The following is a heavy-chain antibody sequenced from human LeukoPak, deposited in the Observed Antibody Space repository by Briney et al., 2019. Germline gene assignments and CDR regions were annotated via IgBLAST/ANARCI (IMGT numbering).Heavy chain of an antibody. V-gene: IGHV3-15*01. CDR3: TTEPDIVVVPAADYYMDV. CDR2: IKSKTDGETT. Sequence: GGSLRLSCAASGFTFSNAWMSWVRQAPGKGLEWVGRIKSKTDGETTDYAAPVKGRFTISRDDSKNTLYLQTNSLKTEDTAVYYCTTEPDIVVVPAADYYMDVWGKGTTVTVSS. D-gene: IGHD2-2*01. J-gene: IGHJ6*03. CDR1: GFTFSNAW.